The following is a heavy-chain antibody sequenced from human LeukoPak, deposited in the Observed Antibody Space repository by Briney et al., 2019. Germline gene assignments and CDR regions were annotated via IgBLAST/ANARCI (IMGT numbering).Heavy chain of an antibody. Sequence: GGSLRLSCAASGFTFSSYSMNWVRQAPGKGLELGSYISGSSSTIYYADSVKGRFTISRDNGKNTLYLQMNSLRAEDTAVYYCARGSTYYDSSGQVPFDYWGQGTLVTVSS. J-gene: IGHJ4*02. CDR1: GFTFSSYS. V-gene: IGHV3-48*01. CDR2: ISGSSSTI. CDR3: ARGSTYYDSSGQVPFDY. D-gene: IGHD3-22*01.